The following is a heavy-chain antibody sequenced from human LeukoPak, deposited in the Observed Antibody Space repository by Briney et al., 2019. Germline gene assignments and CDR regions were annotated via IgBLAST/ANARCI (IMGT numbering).Heavy chain of an antibody. D-gene: IGHD3-22*01. V-gene: IGHV3-15*01. Sequence: GGSLRLSCAASGFTFSNAWMSWVRQAPGKGLEWVCRIKSKTDGGTTDYAATVKGRFTISRDDSTNTLYLQINSLKTEDTDVYYCTTEDSYDSSGYYQTFDYWGHGTLVTVSS. CDR3: TTEDSYDSSGYYQTFDY. CDR1: GFTFSNAW. CDR2: IKSKTDGGTT. J-gene: IGHJ4*01.